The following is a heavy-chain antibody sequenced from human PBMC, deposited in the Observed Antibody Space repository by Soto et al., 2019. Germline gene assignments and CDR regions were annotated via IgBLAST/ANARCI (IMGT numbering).Heavy chain of an antibody. J-gene: IGHJ4*01. Sequence: GGSLRLSCSASGFNFSSYGMHWARQDPGEGLYSVAVISYDGSRKYYADWLKGRFTISRGNSKSTPYLQMNRLKVEDRAAYYSAKDCYNYGELDY. CDR2: ISYDGSRK. V-gene: IGHV3-30*18. D-gene: IGHD5-18*01. CDR1: GFNFSSYG. CDR3: AKDCYNYGELDY.